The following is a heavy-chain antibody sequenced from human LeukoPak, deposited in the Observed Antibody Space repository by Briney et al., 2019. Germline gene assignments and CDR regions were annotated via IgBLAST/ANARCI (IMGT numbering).Heavy chain of an antibody. J-gene: IGHJ4*02. V-gene: IGHV3-72*01. CDR3: ARASVTLPFDC. CDR1: GFTFRDHY. Sequence: GGSLRLSCAVSGFTFRDHYMDWVRQAPGEGLEWVGRIRNKANSYTTQCAASLKDIFTISRDDSKYSLYLQMNSLKTEDTAVNYCARASVTLPFDCWGQGTLVTVSS. D-gene: IGHD4-17*01. CDR2: IRNKANSYTT.